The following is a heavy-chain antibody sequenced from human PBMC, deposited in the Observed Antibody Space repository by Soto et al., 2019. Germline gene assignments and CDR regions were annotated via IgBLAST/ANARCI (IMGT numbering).Heavy chain of an antibody. CDR2: MNPNSGNT. J-gene: IGHJ5*02. CDR3: ARDPVPAAIKKIFDWFDP. V-gene: IGHV1-8*01. Sequence: ASVKVSCKASGYTFTSYDINWVRQATGQGLEWMGWMNPNSGNTGYAQKFQGRVTMTRNTSISTAYMELSSLRSEDTAVYYCARDPVPAAIKKIFDWFDPWGQGTLVTVSS. CDR1: GYTFTSYD. D-gene: IGHD2-2*01.